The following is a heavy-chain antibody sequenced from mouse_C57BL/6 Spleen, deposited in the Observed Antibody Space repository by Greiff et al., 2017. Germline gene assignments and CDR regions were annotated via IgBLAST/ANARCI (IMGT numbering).Heavy chain of an antibody. CDR3: ARYGSIYRGAMDY. CDR1: GFSLTSYG. D-gene: IGHD1-1*01. J-gene: IGHJ4*01. CDR2: IWSGGST. Sequence: VQLVESGPGLVQPSQSLSITCTVSGFSLTSYGVHWVRQSPGKGLEWLGVIWSGGSTDYNAAFISRLSISKDNTKSQVFFKKNSLQADDTAIYYCARYGSIYRGAMDYCGQGTSVTVSS. V-gene: IGHV2-2*01.